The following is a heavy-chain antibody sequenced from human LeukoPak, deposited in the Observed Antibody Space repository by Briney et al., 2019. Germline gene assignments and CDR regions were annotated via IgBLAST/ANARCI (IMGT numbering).Heavy chain of an antibody. CDR3: AKEHG. J-gene: IGHJ4*02. Sequence: GGSLRLSCAASGFTFSSYAMHWVRQAPGKGLEYVSAISSNGGSTYYANSVKGRFTIFRDNSKNTLYLQMGSLRAEDMAVYYCAKEHGWGQGTLVTVSS. CDR1: GFTFSSYA. CDR2: ISSNGGST. V-gene: IGHV3-64*01.